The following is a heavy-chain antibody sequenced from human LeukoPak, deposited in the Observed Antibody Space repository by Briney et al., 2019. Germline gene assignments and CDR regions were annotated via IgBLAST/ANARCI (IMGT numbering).Heavy chain of an antibody. CDR3: ASCSDYSSFDY. J-gene: IGHJ4*02. CDR2: INHSGST. Sequence: PSETLSLTCAVYGGSFSGYSWSWIRQPPGKGLEWIGEINHSGSTNYNPSLKSRVTISVDTSKNQFSLKLSSVTAADAAVYYCASCSDYSSFDYWGQGTLVTVSS. V-gene: IGHV4-34*01. CDR1: GGSFSGYS. D-gene: IGHD4-11*01.